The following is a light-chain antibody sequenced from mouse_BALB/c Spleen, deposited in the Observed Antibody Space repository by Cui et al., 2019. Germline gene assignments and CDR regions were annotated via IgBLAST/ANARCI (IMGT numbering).Light chain of an antibody. J-gene: IGKJ1*01. Sequence: QIVLTQSPAIMSASLGEEITLTCSASSRVSYMHWYQQKSGTSPKLLMYSTSNLASGVPSRFSGSGSGTFYSLTISSVEAEDAADYYCHQWSSYPWMFGGGTKLEIK. CDR3: HQWSSYPWM. V-gene: IGKV4-80*01. CDR2: STS. CDR1: SRVSY.